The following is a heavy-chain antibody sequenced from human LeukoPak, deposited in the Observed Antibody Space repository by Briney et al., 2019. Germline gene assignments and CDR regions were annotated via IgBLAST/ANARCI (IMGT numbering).Heavy chain of an antibody. CDR3: ARLGYDFWSGYSLFDY. J-gene: IGHJ4*02. CDR1: GGSISSYY. Sequence: SETLSLTCTVSGGSISSYYWSWIRQPPGKGLEWIGYIYYSGSTYYNPSLKSRVTISVDTSKNQFSLKLSSVTAADTAVYYCARLGYDFWSGYSLFDYWGQGTLVTVSS. CDR2: IYYSGST. D-gene: IGHD3-3*01. V-gene: IGHV4-59*08.